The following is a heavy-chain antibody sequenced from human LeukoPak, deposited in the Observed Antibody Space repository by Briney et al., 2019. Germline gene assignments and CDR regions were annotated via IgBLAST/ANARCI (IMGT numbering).Heavy chain of an antibody. CDR3: ARDYYGSKSSSFDP. J-gene: IGHJ5*02. Sequence: ASVKVSCKASGDSFTSYYMHWVRQAPGQGLEWLGWMNPNSGNTGYAQNFQGRVTMTRNTSISTAYMELSSLRSEDTAVYYCARDYYGSKSSSFDPWGQGTLVTVSS. CDR1: GDSFTSYY. CDR2: MNPNSGNT. D-gene: IGHD3-10*01. V-gene: IGHV1-8*02.